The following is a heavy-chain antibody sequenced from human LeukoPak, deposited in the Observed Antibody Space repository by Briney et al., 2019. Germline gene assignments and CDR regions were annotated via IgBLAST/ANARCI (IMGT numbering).Heavy chain of an antibody. CDR2: ISYSGTT. D-gene: IGHD3-9*01. CDR3: TRMPTGYPNWFDP. CDR1: GGSISSSPYY. Sequence: SETLSLTCTVSGGSISSSPYYWNWIRQPPGTGLEWLGSISYSGTTSYNPSLNSRVTISVDTSKNHFSLRLTSVTAADTAIYYCTRMPTGYPNWFDPWGQGAPVTVSS. V-gene: IGHV4-39*02. J-gene: IGHJ5*02.